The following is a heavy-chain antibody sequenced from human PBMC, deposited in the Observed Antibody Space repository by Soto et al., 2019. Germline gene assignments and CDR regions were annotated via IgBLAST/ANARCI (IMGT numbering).Heavy chain of an antibody. J-gene: IGHJ5*02. Sequence: QVQLVQSGAEVKKPGASVKVSCKASGYTFTRYDINWVRQATGQGLEYLGWMNPNSGNTGYVQKFQGRVTMTRDTSISTAYMELSSLRSEDTAVYYCARGIKYGDCSRWFDPWGQGTLVTVSS. CDR3: ARGIKYGDCSRWFDP. D-gene: IGHD2-21*01. V-gene: IGHV1-8*01. CDR2: MNPNSGNT. CDR1: GYTFTRYD.